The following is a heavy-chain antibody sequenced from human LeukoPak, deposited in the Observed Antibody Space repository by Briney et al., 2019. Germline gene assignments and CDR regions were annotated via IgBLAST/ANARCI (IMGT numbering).Heavy chain of an antibody. CDR2: ISYSGSS. D-gene: IGHD6-19*01. CDR3: ARDAGAVAGTGSFFDY. V-gene: IGHV4-61*01. Sequence: PSGTLSLTCTVTGGSVSSGTYYWRWIRQPPGKRLEWIGSISYSGSSDYNPSLESRVTISVDTAKNQFSLEVSSVTAADTAVYYCARDAGAVAGTGSFFDYWGQGTLVTVSS. CDR1: GGSVSSGTYY. J-gene: IGHJ4*02.